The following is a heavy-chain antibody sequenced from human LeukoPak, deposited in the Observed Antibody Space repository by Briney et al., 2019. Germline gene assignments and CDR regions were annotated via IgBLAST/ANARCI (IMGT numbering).Heavy chain of an antibody. V-gene: IGHV3-15*07. D-gene: IGHD3-9*01. CDR1: GFTFSNAW. J-gene: IGHJ4*02. Sequence: PGGSLRLSCAASGFTFSNAWMNWVRQAPGKGLEWVGRIKSKTEGGTTDYATPVKGRFTISRDDSKNTLYLQTNSLKIEDTAVYYCTTGRSDILTGYPHWGQGTLVTVSS. CDR3: TTGRSDILTGYPH. CDR2: IKSKTEGGTT.